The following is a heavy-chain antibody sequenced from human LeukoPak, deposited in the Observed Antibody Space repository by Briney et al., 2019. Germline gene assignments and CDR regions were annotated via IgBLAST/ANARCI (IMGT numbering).Heavy chain of an antibody. CDR2: IYYSGST. D-gene: IGHD3-9*01. CDR3: VRGLRYYDILTGRYYYYYMDV. V-gene: IGHV4-59*12. Sequence: SETLSLTCTVSGGSISSYYWSWIRQPPGKGLEWIGYIYYSGSTNYNSSLKSRVTISVDTSKNQFSLKLSSVTAADTAVYYCVRGLRYYDILTGRYYYYYMDVWGRGTTVTVSS. J-gene: IGHJ6*03. CDR1: GGSISSYY.